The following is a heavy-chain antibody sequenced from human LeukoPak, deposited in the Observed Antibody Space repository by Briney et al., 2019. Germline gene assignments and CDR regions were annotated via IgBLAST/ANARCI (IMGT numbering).Heavy chain of an antibody. V-gene: IGHV4-34*01. D-gene: IGHD6-19*01. J-gene: IGHJ5*02. CDR1: GGSFIGFH. CDR3: ARDGYSSGWYGGDWFDP. Sequence: SETLSLTCAVYGGSFIGFHWNWIRQPPGKGLEWIGDINHSGCTNYNPSLTSRVTISVDTSKNQFSLKLSSVTAADTAVYYCARDGYSSGWYGGDWFDPWGQGTLVTVSS. CDR2: INHSGCT.